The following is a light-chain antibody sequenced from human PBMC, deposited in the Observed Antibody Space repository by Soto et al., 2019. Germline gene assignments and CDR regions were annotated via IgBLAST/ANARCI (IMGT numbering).Light chain of an antibody. CDR3: MQSLQSLT. V-gene: IGKV2-28*01. CDR2: LGS. Sequence: VMTQSPFSLPVTPVEPSSISSISNQILLHTNGYNYFDCYMQKPVQSPQLLIYLGSNRASGVPDRFSVSGSGTHFTLKISRVEAADVGVYYCMQSLQSLTFGQGTRLEI. CDR1: QILLHTNGYNY. J-gene: IGKJ5*01.